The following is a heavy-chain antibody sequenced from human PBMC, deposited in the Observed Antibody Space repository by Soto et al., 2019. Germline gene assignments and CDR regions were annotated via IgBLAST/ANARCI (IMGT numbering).Heavy chain of an antibody. V-gene: IGHV3-21*01. CDR2: ISSSSSYI. Sequence: GGSLRLSCAASGFTFSSYSMNWVRQAPGKGLEWVSSISSSSSYIYYADSVKGRFTISRDNAKNSLYLQMNSLRAEDTAVYYCARFKSYGYTVIYYYYGMDVWGQGTTVTVSS. J-gene: IGHJ6*02. CDR3: ARFKSYGYTVIYYYYGMDV. D-gene: IGHD5-18*01. CDR1: GFTFSSYS.